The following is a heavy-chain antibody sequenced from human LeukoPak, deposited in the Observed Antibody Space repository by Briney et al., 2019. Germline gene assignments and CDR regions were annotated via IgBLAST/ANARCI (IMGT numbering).Heavy chain of an antibody. D-gene: IGHD2-2*01. CDR2: IYYSGST. CDR1: GGSISSYY. CDR3: ARDRSGCSSTSCYQTENYYYGMDV. Sequence: SETLSLTCTVSGGSISSYYWSWIRQPPGKGLEWIGYIYYSGSTNYNPSLESRVTISVDTSKNQFSLKLSSVTAADTAVYYCARDRSGCSSTSCYQTENYYYGMDVWGQGTTVTVSS. J-gene: IGHJ6*02. V-gene: IGHV4-59*01.